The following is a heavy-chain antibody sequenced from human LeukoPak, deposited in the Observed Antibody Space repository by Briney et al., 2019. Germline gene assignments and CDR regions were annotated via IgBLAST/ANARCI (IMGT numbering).Heavy chain of an antibody. CDR3: AKALVPAAIRGDY. CDR2: IRSKAYGGTT. D-gene: IGHD2-2*02. V-gene: IGHV3-49*03. J-gene: IGHJ4*02. CDR1: GFTFGDYA. Sequence: PGGSLRLSCTASGFTFGDYAMSWFRQAPGKGLEWVGFIRSKAYGGTTEYAASVKGRFTISRDDSKSIAYLQMNSLKTEDTAVYYCAKALVPAAIRGDYWGQGTLVTVSS.